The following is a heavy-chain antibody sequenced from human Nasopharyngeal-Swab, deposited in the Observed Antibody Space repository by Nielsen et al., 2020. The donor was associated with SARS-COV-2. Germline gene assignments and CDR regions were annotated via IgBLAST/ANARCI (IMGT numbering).Heavy chain of an antibody. J-gene: IGHJ4*02. Sequence: ASVKVSCKASGYTFTSYGISWVRQAPGQGLEWMGRINPNSGGTNYAQKFQGRVTMTRDTSISTAYMELSRLRSDDTAVYYCAAGSGSYGGHWNYWGQGTLVTVSS. CDR3: AAGSGSYGGHWNY. CDR1: GYTFTSYG. CDR2: INPNSGGT. D-gene: IGHD3-10*01. V-gene: IGHV1-2*06.